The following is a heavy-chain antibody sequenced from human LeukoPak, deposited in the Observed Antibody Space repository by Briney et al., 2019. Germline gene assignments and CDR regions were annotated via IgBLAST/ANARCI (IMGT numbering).Heavy chain of an antibody. D-gene: IGHD6-13*01. CDR2: IYHSGST. Sequence: SETLSLTCAVYGGSISSSNWWSWVRQPPGKGLEWIGEIYHSGSTNYNPSLKSRVTISVDKSKNQFSLKLSSVTAADTAVYYCARVPRGSSWTYTGFDYWGQGTLVTVSS. J-gene: IGHJ4*02. V-gene: IGHV4-4*02. CDR3: ARVPRGSSWTYTGFDY. CDR1: GGSISSSNW.